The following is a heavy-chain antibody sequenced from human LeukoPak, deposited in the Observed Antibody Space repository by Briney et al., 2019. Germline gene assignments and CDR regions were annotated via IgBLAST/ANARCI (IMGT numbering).Heavy chain of an antibody. V-gene: IGHV4-59*08. Sequence: PSETLSLTCTVSGGSISSYYWSWIRQPPGKGLEWVGYIYYSGSTNYNPSLKSRVTISVDTSKNQFSLKLSSVTAADTAVYYCARLSGSLGYYYDSSGYYYFDYWGQGTLVTVSS. J-gene: IGHJ4*02. D-gene: IGHD3-22*01. CDR1: GGSISSYY. CDR2: IYYSGST. CDR3: ARLSGSLGYYYDSSGYYYFDY.